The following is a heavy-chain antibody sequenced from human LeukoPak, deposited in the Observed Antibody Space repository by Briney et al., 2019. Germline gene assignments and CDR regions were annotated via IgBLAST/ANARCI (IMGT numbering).Heavy chain of an antibody. J-gene: IGHJ4*02. Sequence: SETLSLTCTVTGDSITRRSDYWGWVRQPPGKGLEWIGSIYYSGSTYYNPSLKSRVTISVDTSRNQFSLQLSYVTAADTAVYYCARNESVLGTTGLNDFFDDWGQGSLVTVSS. D-gene: IGHD1-26*01. CDR3: ARNESVLGTTGLNDFFDD. CDR2: IYYSGST. V-gene: IGHV4-39*01. CDR1: GDSITRRSDY.